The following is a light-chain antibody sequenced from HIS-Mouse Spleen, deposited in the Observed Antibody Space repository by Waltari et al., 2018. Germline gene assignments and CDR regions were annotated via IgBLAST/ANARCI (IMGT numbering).Light chain of an antibody. CDR3: SSYAGSNNFVV. Sequence: QSALTQPPSASGSPGQSVTISCTGTSSDVGGYNYVSWYQQHPGKAPKLMIYEVSTRPSGVPDRLSGSKSGNTASQTVSGLQAEDEADYYCSSYAGSNNFVVFGGGTKLTVL. CDR1: SSDVGGYNY. CDR2: EVS. J-gene: IGLJ2*01. V-gene: IGLV2-8*01.